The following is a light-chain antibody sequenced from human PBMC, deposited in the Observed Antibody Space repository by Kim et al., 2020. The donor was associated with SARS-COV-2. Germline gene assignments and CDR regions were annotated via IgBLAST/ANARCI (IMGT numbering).Light chain of an antibody. CDR2: INSDGSH. CDR3: QSWETAGVV. Sequence: QLVVTQSPSASATLGASVNLTCTLSSGHSSYAIAWHQQRPEKGTRYLMKINSDGSHTKGDGIPDRFSGSSSGAERYLTITSLQTEDESDYYCQSWETAGVVFGGGTQLTV. CDR1: SGHSSYA. J-gene: IGLJ2*01. V-gene: IGLV4-69*02.